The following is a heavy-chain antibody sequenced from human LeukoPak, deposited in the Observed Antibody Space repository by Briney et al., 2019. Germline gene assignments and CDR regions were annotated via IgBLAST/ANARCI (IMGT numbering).Heavy chain of an antibody. J-gene: IGHJ4*02. D-gene: IGHD1-26*01. Sequence: ASVKVSCKASGYTFTSYDINWVRQATGQGLEWMGWMNPNSGNTGYAQKFQGGVTMTRNTSISTAYMELSSLRSEDTAVYYCARGIGVVGATCFDYWGQGTLVTVSS. CDR1: GYTFTSYD. CDR2: MNPNSGNT. CDR3: ARGIGVVGATCFDY. V-gene: IGHV1-8*01.